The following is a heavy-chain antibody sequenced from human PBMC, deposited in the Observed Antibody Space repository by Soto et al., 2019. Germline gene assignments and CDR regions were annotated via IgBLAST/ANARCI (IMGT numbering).Heavy chain of an antibody. D-gene: IGHD1-26*01. CDR2: ISGSGSST. CDR1: GFTFSSYA. Sequence: EVQLLESGGGLVQPGGSLRLSCADSGFTFSSYAMRWVRQAPGKGLEWVSAISGSGSSTYYSDSVKGRFTISRDNSKNTLDLQMNSLSAEDTAVYYCARRGSGSYYDYWGQGTLVTVSS. CDR3: ARRGSGSYYDY. V-gene: IGHV3-23*01. J-gene: IGHJ4*02.